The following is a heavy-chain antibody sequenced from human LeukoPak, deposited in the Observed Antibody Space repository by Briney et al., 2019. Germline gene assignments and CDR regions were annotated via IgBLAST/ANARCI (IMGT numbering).Heavy chain of an antibody. CDR3: AKGSRLREAGSYRF. CDR2: IIPIDTP. CDR1: GGIFGSYA. V-gene: IGHV1-69*06. J-gene: IGHJ4*02. Sequence: SVKVSCKVSGGIFGSYAINWVRPAPGQGLEWLGWIIPIDTPNYAQTFQGRVTISADKSTRTVYMELASLRSEDTALYYCAKGSRLREAGSYRFWGQGTLVTVSS. D-gene: IGHD3-16*02.